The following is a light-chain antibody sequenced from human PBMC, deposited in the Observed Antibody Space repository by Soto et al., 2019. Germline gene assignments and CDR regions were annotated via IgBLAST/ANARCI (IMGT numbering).Light chain of an antibody. CDR2: VDS. V-gene: IGLV3-21*02. CDR1: NIGSES. CDR3: QVWDSTTDHYV. J-gene: IGLJ1*01. Sequence: SYELTQPPSVSVAPGQTARITCGGNNIGSESVHWYQQKPGQAPVLVVYVDSDRPSGIPERFSGSKSGNTATLTIGRVEAGDEADYYCQVWDSTTDHYVFRTGTKLTVL.